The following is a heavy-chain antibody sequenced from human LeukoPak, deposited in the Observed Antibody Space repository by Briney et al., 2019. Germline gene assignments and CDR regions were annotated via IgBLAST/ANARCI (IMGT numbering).Heavy chain of an antibody. CDR1: GFTFDDYD. D-gene: IGHD5-24*01. Sequence: GGSPRLSCAASGFTFDDYDLNWVRQAPGKGLEWVSGISWNGRSTAYAESLKGRFTISRDNAKNSLFLQMNSLRAEDTAVYYCAREGDGYNSPIDYWGQGTLVTVSS. CDR3: AREGDGYNSPIDY. J-gene: IGHJ4*02. CDR2: ISWNGRST. V-gene: IGHV3-20*04.